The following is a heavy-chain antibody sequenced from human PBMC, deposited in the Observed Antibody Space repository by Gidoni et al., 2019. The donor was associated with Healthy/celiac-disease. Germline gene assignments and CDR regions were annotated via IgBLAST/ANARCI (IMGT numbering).Heavy chain of an antibody. J-gene: IGHJ6*02. Sequence: QVQLVQSGAEVKKPGASVKVSCKASGYTFTSYGLSWVRQAPGQGLEWMGWISAYNGNTNYAQKLQGRVTMTTDTSTSTAYMELRSLRSDDTAVYYCARDKYYYGSGSYLYYYYGMDVWGQGTTVTVSS. CDR2: ISAYNGNT. CDR1: GYTFTSYG. V-gene: IGHV1-18*04. D-gene: IGHD3-10*01. CDR3: ARDKYYYGSGSYLYYYYGMDV.